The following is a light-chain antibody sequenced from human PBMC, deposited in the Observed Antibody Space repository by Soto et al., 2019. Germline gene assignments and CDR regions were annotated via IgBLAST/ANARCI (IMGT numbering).Light chain of an antibody. CDR2: SAS. J-gene: IGKJ4*01. Sequence: DIQMTQSPSSLSASVGDRVSITCRASQSISSYLHWYQQKPGKAPKLLIYSASSLQSGVPSRISGSGSGTEFTLTISSLQPEDFATYYCQQSYSTPLTFGGGTKVEIK. V-gene: IGKV1-39*01. CDR1: QSISSY. CDR3: QQSYSTPLT.